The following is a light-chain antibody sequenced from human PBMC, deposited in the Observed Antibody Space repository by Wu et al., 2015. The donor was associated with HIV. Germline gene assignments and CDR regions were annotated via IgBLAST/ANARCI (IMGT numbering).Light chain of an antibody. Sequence: DIQMTQSPSSLSASVGDGVTVTCRASQGIGNSLAWYQQKPGKAPKLLLYAASRLQSGVPSRFSGSGSGTNYTLTINSLQPEDFATYYCQQFYTSPGKFGQGPRWRSN. V-gene: IGKV1-NL1*01. CDR3: QQFYTSPGK. CDR1: QGIGNS. CDR2: AAS. J-gene: IGKJ1*01.